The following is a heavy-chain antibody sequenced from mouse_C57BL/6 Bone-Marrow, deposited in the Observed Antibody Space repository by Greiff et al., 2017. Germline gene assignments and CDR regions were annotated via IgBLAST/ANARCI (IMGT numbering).Heavy chain of an antibody. CDR3: ASSYYVLPFDY. D-gene: IGHD2-12*01. Sequence: EVKLMESGPGLVKPSQSLSLTCSVTGYSITSGYYWNWIRQFPGNKLEWMGYISYDGSNNYNPSPKNRISLTRDTSKNQFFLKLNSVTTEDTATYYCASSYYVLPFDYWGQGTTLTVSS. CDR1: GYSITSGYY. V-gene: IGHV3-6*01. J-gene: IGHJ2*01. CDR2: ISYDGSN.